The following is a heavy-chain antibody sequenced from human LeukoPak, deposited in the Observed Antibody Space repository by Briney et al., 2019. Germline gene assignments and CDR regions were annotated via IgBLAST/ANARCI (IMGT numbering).Heavy chain of an antibody. Sequence: PSGTLSLTCTVSGGSITSSIDYWGWVRQPPGKGLEWIATIYYSTSAQYNPSLKSRVTMSVDTSKNQFSLKLSSMTAADTVVYYCARHQCSGTRCYNFYFYGMDVWGQGTTVTVSS. J-gene: IGHJ6*02. V-gene: IGHV4-39*01. CDR2: IYYSTSA. CDR1: GGSITSSIDY. D-gene: IGHD2-2*02. CDR3: ARHQCSGTRCYNFYFYGMDV.